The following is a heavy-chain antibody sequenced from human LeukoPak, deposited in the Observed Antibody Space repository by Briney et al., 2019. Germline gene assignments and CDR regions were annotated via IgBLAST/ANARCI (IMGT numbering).Heavy chain of an antibody. CDR1: GGSISSYY. CDR3: ARGRYCSSTSCYLYYGMDV. V-gene: IGHV4-59*12. CDR2: IYYSGST. J-gene: IGHJ6*04. D-gene: IGHD2-2*01. Sequence: PSETLSLTCTVSGGSISSYYWSWIRQPPGKGLEWIGYIYYSGSTNYNPSLKSRVTISVDTSKNQFSLKLSSVTAADTAVYYCARGRYCSSTSCYLYYGMDVWGKGTTVTVSS.